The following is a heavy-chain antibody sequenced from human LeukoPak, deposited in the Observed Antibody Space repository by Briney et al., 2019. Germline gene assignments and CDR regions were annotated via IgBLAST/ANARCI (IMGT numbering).Heavy chain of an antibody. CDR2: IKDDGNEE. CDR1: GFTFSSSW. D-gene: IGHD1/OR15-1a*01. CDR3: ARWNNDWEFDY. V-gene: IGHV3-7*05. Sequence: PGGSLRLSCAASGFTFSSSWMTWVRQAPGKGLEWVAHIKDDGNEEYYVDSVKGRFTISRDNAKNSLYLQMNSLRAEDTAVFYCARWNNDWEFDYWGQGTLVSVFS. J-gene: IGHJ4*02.